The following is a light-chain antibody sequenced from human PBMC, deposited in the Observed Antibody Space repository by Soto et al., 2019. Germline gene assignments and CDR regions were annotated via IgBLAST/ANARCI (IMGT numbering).Light chain of an antibody. V-gene: IGKV3-20*01. CDR1: QSVDSSY. Sequence: DNVLTQSPGTLSLSPGERATLSCRASQSVDSSYLAWYQQKPGQAPRLLIYATSTRATGIPDRFSGSGSGTDFTLTINRLEPEDFAVYYCQHYGNSIYTFGQGTKLESK. CDR2: ATS. CDR3: QHYGNSIYT. J-gene: IGKJ2*01.